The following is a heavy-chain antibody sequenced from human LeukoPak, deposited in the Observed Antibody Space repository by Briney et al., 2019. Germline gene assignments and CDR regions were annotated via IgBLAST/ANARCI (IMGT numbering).Heavy chain of an antibody. CDR2: INPNSGGT. Sequence: ASVKVSCKASGYTFTGYYMHWVRQAPGQGLEWMGRINPNSGGTNYAQKFQGRVTMTRDTSTSTVYMELSSLRSEDTAVYYCARGRPTYCGGDCYAVYDYWGQGTLVTVSS. V-gene: IGHV1-2*06. J-gene: IGHJ4*02. CDR1: GYTFTGYY. CDR3: ARGRPTYCGGDCYAVYDY. D-gene: IGHD2-21*02.